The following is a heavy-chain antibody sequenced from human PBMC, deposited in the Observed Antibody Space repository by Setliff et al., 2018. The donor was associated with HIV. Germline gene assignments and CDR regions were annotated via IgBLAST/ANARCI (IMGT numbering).Heavy chain of an antibody. Sequence: GGSLRLSCSASGFSFSSHTMHWVRQTPGKKLEYVSGINTNGHNTHYADSVKGRFTVSRDNSKSTLYLQMSSPRVNDTAIYYCVTASSGWYRYWGQGTLVTVSS. CDR2: INTNGHNT. D-gene: IGHD6-19*01. CDR3: VTASSGWYRY. J-gene: IGHJ4*02. CDR1: GFSFSSHT. V-gene: IGHV3-64D*09.